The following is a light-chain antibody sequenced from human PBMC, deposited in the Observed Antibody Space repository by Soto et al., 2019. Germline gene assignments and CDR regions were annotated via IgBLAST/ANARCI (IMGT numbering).Light chain of an antibody. Sequence: QSVLTQPPSASGTPGQKVTISCSGSSSNIGSNYVYWYQQLPGTAPKLLIYRTNQRPSGVPDRFSGSKSGTSASLAISGLRSADETDYYCAAWDDSLSGGVFGGGTKLTVL. V-gene: IGLV1-47*01. CDR1: SSNIGSNY. CDR2: RTN. CDR3: AAWDDSLSGGV. J-gene: IGLJ2*01.